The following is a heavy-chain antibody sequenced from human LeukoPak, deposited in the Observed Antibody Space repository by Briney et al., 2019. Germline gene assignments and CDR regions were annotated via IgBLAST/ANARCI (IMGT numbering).Heavy chain of an antibody. CDR2: ISYDGSIK. CDR3: ARRSAARDAFDI. D-gene: IGHD6-6*01. J-gene: IGHJ3*02. Sequence: GGSLRLSCAASGFTFSSYGMHWVRQAPGKGLEWVAVISYDGSIKYYADSVKGRFTISRDNAKNTLYLQMNSLRAEDTAVYYCARRSAARDAFDIWGQGTMVTGSS. V-gene: IGHV3-30*03. CDR1: GFTFSSYG.